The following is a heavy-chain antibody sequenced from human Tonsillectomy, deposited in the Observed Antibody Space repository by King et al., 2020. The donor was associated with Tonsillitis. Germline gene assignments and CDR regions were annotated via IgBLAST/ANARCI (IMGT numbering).Heavy chain of an antibody. CDR3: ARDLWRYFMDV. CDR2: INPNRGGT. CDR1: GYPFTGYY. V-gene: IGHV1-2*02. J-gene: IGHJ6*02. Sequence: QLVQSGAEVKKPGASVKVSCKASGYPFTGYYMHWVRQAPGQGLEWMGWINPNRGGTNYAQKFQGRVTMTRDTSISTAYMELSRLRSDDTAVYYCARDLWRYFMDVWGQGTTVTVSS. D-gene: IGHD2-21*01.